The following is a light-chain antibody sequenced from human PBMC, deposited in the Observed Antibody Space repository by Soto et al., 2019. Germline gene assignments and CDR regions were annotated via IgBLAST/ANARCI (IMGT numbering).Light chain of an antibody. Sequence: EIVLTQSPGTLSLSPGERATLSCGASQSVTSNYLAWYQQKPGQAPRLLIYGASNRATGIPARFSGSGSGTDFTLTISNLEPEDFAVYYCQQHSHWPPWTFGQGTRVEIQ. V-gene: IGKV3-11*01. CDR1: QSVTSNY. J-gene: IGKJ1*01. CDR2: GAS. CDR3: QQHSHWPPWT.